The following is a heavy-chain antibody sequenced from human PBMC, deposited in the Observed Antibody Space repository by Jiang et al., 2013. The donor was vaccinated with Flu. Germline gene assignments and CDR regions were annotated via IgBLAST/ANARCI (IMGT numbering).Heavy chain of an antibody. Sequence: KSRVTISVDTSKNHFSLKLSSVTAADTAVYYCARASEAGATSNWFDPWGQGTLVTVSS. CDR3: ARASEAGATSNWFDP. J-gene: IGHJ5*02. V-gene: IGHV4-61*03. D-gene: IGHD1-26*01.